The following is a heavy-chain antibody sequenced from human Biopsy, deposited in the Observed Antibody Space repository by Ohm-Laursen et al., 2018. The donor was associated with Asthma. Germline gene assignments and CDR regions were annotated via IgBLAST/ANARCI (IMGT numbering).Heavy chain of an antibody. CDR3: ARAVDYSHYYGIDV. J-gene: IGHJ6*02. V-gene: IGHV1-18*01. CDR1: GYTFNSAG. D-gene: IGHD3-10*01. CDR2: ISVYNGNT. Sequence: ASVKVSCKASGYTFNSAGITWVRQAPGQGLEWIGWISVYNGNTKVAQKLQDRVTMITDTSTSTAYMELRSLRSDDTAVYFCARAVDYSHYYGIDVWGQGTTVTVS.